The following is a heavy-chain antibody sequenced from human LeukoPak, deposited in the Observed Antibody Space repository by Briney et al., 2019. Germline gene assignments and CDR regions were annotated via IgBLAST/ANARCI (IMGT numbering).Heavy chain of an antibody. CDR2: IYYSGST. D-gene: IGHD2-2*01. V-gene: IGHV4-30-4*01. CDR3: ARDRRYCSSTSCYWDQGGAKNWFDP. Sequence: PSETLSLTCTVSGGSISSGDYYWSWIRQPPGKGLEWIGYIYYSGSTYYNPSLKSRVTISVDTSKNQFSLKLSSVTAADTAVYYCARDRRYCSSTSCYWDQGGAKNWFDPWGQGTLVTVSS. J-gene: IGHJ5*02. CDR1: GGSISSGDYY.